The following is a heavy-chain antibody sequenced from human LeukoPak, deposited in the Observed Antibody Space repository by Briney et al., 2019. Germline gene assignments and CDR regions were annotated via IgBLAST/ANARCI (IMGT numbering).Heavy chain of an antibody. D-gene: IGHD3-22*01. CDR1: GFTFKSHN. V-gene: IGHV3-48*02. J-gene: IGHJ4*02. CDR2: VNDAGSAE. Sequence: GGSLRLSCAASGFTFKSHNMNWVRQAPGKGLEWISYVNDAGSAEYYADSVKGRFTISRDNAKNSLYLQMNSLRDEDTAVYYCARGAYYYEDWGQGTLVTVSS. CDR3: ARGAYYYED.